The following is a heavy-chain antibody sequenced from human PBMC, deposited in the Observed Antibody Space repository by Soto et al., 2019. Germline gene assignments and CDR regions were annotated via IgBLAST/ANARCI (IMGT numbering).Heavy chain of an antibody. D-gene: IGHD1-1*01. J-gene: IGHJ4*02. Sequence: ASVKVSCKASGYTFSDYYIHWVRQAPGQGLEWMGRINPNSGGTKYAPKFQGGVNMTRDTSITTAYMELSRLRSGDTAVYYCAREPATEKPEGVDFWGQGTLVTVSS. V-gene: IGHV1-2*06. CDR3: AREPATEKPEGVDF. CDR1: GYTFSDYY. CDR2: INPNSGGT.